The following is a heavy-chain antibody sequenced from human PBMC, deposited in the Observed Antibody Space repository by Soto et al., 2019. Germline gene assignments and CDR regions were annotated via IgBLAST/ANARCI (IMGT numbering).Heavy chain of an antibody. V-gene: IGHV4-34*01. CDR1: GGSFSGYY. CDR2: INHSGST. D-gene: IGHD3-9*01. Sequence: SETLSLTCAVYGGSFSGYYWSWIRQPPGKGLEWIGEINHSGSTNYNPSLKSRVTISVDTSKNQFSLKLSSVTAADTAVYYCARTAGDILTGYYYNGFDYWGQGTLVTVSS. J-gene: IGHJ4*02. CDR3: ARTAGDILTGYYYNGFDY.